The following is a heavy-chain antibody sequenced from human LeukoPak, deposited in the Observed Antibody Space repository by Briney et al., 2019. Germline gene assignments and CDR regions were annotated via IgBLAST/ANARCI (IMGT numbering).Heavy chain of an antibody. Sequence: SETLSLTCAVYGGSFSGYYWSWIRQTPGKGLEWIGEINHSGSTNYNPSLKSRVTISVDTSKNQFSLKLSSVTAADTAVYYCARRGYCSSTSCSPFDYWGQGTLVTVSS. CDR1: GGSFSGYY. D-gene: IGHD2-2*01. CDR3: ARRGYCSSTSCSPFDY. CDR2: INHSGST. J-gene: IGHJ4*02. V-gene: IGHV4-34*01.